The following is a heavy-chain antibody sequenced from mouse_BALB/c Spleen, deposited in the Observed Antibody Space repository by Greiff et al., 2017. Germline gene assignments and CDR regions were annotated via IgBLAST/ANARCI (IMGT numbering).Heavy chain of an antibody. D-gene: IGHD1-2*01. Sequence: EVQLVESGGGLVKPGGSLKLSCAASGFTFSSYAMSWVRQSPEKRLEWVAEISSGGSYTYYPDTVTGRFTISRDNAKNTLYLEMSSLRSEDTAMYYCARFITTVYYAMDYWGRGTSVTVSS. V-gene: IGHV5-9-4*01. CDR1: GFTFSSYA. CDR3: ARFITTVYYAMDY. CDR2: ISSGGSYT. J-gene: IGHJ4*01.